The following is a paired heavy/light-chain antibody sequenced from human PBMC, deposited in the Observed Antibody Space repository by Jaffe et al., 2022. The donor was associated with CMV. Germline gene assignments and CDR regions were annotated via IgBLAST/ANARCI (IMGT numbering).Heavy chain of an antibody. V-gene: IGHV1-3*01. CDR3: AREEGYKYGYDY. CDR2: INVGNGNT. J-gene: IGHJ4*02. D-gene: IGHD5-18*01. CDR1: GYTFTSYP. Sequence: QVQLVQSGAEVKKPGASVKVSCKASGYTFTSYPIHWVRQAPGQRLEWMGWINVGNGNTRYSQKFQDRVTITRDTSATTAYMDLSSLRSEDTAVYYCAREEGYKYGYDYWGQGTLVTVSS.
Light chain of an antibody. J-gene: IGKJ2*01. Sequence: DIQMTQSPSSLSASVGDRVTITCRASQGIKNDLGWYQQKPGKAPKRLIYGTSSLPSGVPSRFSGSGSGTAFTLTISSLQPEDFATYYCLQRNSYPYTFGQGTKLEIK. CDR3: LQRNSYPYT. CDR2: GTS. V-gene: IGKV1-17*01. CDR1: QGIKND.